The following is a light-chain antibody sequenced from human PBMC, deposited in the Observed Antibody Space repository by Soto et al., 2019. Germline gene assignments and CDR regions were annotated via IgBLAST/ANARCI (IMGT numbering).Light chain of an antibody. J-gene: IGLJ2*01. Sequence: QSALTQPASVSGSPGQSITISCTGTSSDVGGYNYVSWYQQHPGKAPKLMIYDVSNRPSGVSNLFSGSKSGNTAPLTISGLHAEDEADYYCSSYTSSSTVVFGGGTKLTVL. CDR1: SSDVGGYNY. V-gene: IGLV2-14*01. CDR2: DVS. CDR3: SSYTSSSTVV.